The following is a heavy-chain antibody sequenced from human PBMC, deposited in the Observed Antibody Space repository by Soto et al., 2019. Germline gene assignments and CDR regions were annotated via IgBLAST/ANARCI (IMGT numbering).Heavy chain of an antibody. D-gene: IGHD3-22*01. J-gene: IGHJ4*02. CDR2: IDGSGRNT. Sequence: QAGGSLRLSCAASGFTFSSYAMSWVRQAPGKGLEWVSGIDGSGRNTYYADSVKGRFTISRDNSKNTLSVQMDSLRVEDTALYYCAKDSTYYYNTLPRAYFDSWGQGTPVTVSS. CDR1: GFTFSSYA. CDR3: AKDSTYYYNTLPRAYFDS. V-gene: IGHV3-23*01.